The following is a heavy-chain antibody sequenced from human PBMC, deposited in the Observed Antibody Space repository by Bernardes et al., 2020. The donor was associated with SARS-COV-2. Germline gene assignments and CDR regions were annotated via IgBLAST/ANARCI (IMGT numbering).Heavy chain of an antibody. CDR3: AKTTGDVGVAAGTFYNYGMGV. V-gene: IGHV3-23*01. Sequence: GGSLRLSCAASGFTFSGYSMSWVRQAPGRGLNWVSSIHGGGSFTYYACSVKGRFTISRDNAKNTLYLQMNSLRAEDTAIYYCAKTTGDVGVAAGTFYNYGMGVWGQGTTVTGSS. D-gene: IGHD3-10*01. CDR1: GFTFSGYS. J-gene: IGHJ6*02. CDR2: IHGGGSFT.